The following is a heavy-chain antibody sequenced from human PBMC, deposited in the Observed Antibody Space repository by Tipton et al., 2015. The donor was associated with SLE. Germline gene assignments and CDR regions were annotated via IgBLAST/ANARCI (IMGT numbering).Heavy chain of an antibody. V-gene: IGHV3-30*02. CDR3: ARTQNWNDGAFDI. J-gene: IGHJ3*02. CDR1: GFTFSSYG. D-gene: IGHD1-1*01. CDR2: IRYDGSNK. Sequence: SLRLSCAASGFTFSSYGMHWVRQAPGKGLEWVAFIRYDGSNKYYADSVKGRFTISRDNSKNTLYLQMNSLRAEDTAVYYCARTQNWNDGAFDIWGQGTMVTVSS.